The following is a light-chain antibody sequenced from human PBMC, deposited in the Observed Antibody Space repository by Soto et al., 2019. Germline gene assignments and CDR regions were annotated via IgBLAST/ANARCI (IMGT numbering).Light chain of an antibody. CDR2: EVS. J-gene: IGLJ1*01. Sequence: QSVLTQPASVSGSPGQSITISCTGTSSDVGGYNYVSWFQHHPGKAPKLIIYEVSYRPSGVSNRFSGSKSGDTASLTISGLQAEDEADYYCSSFTNTITRYAFGTGTKLNVL. CDR3: SSFTNTITRYA. V-gene: IGLV2-14*01. CDR1: SSDVGGYNY.